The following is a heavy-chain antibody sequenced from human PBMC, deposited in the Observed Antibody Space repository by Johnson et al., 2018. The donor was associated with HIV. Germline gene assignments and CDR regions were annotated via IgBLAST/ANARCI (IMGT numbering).Heavy chain of an antibody. J-gene: IGHJ3*02. D-gene: IGHD3-10*01. Sequence: VQLVESGGGLVQPGGSLRLSCAASGFTFSDHYMDWVRQAPGKGLEWVGRTRKKGNSYTTEYAASVKGRFTFSRDDAKNSLFLQMNSLRAEDTAVYYCARPPPFMGNYGSGSWWAFDIWGQGTMVTVSS. V-gene: IGHV3-72*01. CDR3: ARPPPFMGNYGSGSWWAFDI. CDR2: TRKKGNSYTT. CDR1: GFTFSDHY.